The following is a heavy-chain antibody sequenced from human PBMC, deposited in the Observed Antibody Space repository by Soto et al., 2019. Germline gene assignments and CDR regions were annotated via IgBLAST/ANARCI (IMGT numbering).Heavy chain of an antibody. V-gene: IGHV1-69*01. CDR2: ITPLFGTA. CDR1: GGTFSNYA. D-gene: IGHD3-9*01. CDR3: ARGWSYDILTGYSY. J-gene: IGHJ4*02. Sequence: QVQLVQSGAEVKKPGSSVKVSCEASGGTFSNYAISWVRQAPGQGLEWMGGITPLFGTASYAQRFQGRVTITADEFTSTAYMELRSLRSEDTAIYYCARGWSYDILTGYSYWGQGTLVTVSS.